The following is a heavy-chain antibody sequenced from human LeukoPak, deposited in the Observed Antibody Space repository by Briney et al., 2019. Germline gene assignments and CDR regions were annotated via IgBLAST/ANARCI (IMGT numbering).Heavy chain of an antibody. Sequence: SETLSLTCTVSGGSISSNTYYWGWIRQPPGKGLEWIGSFYYSGSTYYNPSLKSRVTISVDTSKNQFSLKLSSVTAADTAVYYCARDYQGGYGDKTVDYWGQGTLVTVSS. CDR1: GGSISSNTYY. CDR2: FYYSGST. J-gene: IGHJ4*02. D-gene: IGHD5-18*01. V-gene: IGHV4-39*07. CDR3: ARDYQGGYGDKTVDY.